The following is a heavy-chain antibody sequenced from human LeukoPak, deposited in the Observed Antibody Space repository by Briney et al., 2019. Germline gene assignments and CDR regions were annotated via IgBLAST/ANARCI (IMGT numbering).Heavy chain of an antibody. V-gene: IGHV4-59*11. Sequence: SSETLSLTCTVSGASMSSHYWSWIRQPPGKGLEWIGHIFYTGSTNYKASLKSRVIISIDRSENQFSLKLTSVTAADTAVYFCARSTRSSALRTWGQGTLVTVSS. J-gene: IGHJ4*02. CDR1: GASMSSHY. CDR3: ARSTRSSALRT. CDR2: IFYTGST. D-gene: IGHD2-15*01.